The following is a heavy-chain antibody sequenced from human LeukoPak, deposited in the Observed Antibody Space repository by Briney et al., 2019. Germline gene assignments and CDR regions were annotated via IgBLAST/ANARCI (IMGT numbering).Heavy chain of an antibody. V-gene: IGHV3-21*01. J-gene: IGHJ4*02. CDR2: ITSSSSYI. CDR1: GFTFSTYT. D-gene: IGHD2-2*02. CDR3: ASPDTIVVVPAAIVY. Sequence: PGGSLRLSCAASGFTFSTYTMSWVRQAPGKGLEWVSSITSSSSYIYYADSVKGQFTISRDNAKNSLYLQMNSLRAEDTAVYYCASPDTIVVVPAAIVYWGQGTLVTVSS.